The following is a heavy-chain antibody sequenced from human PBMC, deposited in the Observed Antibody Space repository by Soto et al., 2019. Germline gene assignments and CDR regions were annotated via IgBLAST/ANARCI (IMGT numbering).Heavy chain of an antibody. CDR1: GYSFTTHD. D-gene: IGHD2-15*01. J-gene: IGHJ4*02. CDR3: ARDDLNRGGKYFDY. Sequence: QVQLVQSGAEVKKPGASVKVSCKASGYSFTTHDITWLRQAPGKGLEWVGGISTDRGDTIYPQNLQGRVTMTTDSSTSTGYMELKSLRSDDTAVYYCARDDLNRGGKYFDYWGQGTLVTVSS. CDR2: ISTDRGDT. V-gene: IGHV1-18*01.